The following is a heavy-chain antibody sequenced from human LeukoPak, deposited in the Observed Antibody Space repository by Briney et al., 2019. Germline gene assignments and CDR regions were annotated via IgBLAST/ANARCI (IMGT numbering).Heavy chain of an antibody. J-gene: IGHJ4*02. CDR2: ITSAGGYK. CDR3: AKDYSDSRVADVFFEY. V-gene: IGHV3-21*04. CDR1: GFTFSDYS. D-gene: IGHD2-15*01. Sequence: PGGSLRLSCGASGFTFSDYSMNWVRQAPGKGLAWVASITSAGGYKYYADSVKGRFTISRDNSRNTFHLQLNSLRAKDTAVYYCAKDYSDSRVADVFFEYWGQGTLVTVSS.